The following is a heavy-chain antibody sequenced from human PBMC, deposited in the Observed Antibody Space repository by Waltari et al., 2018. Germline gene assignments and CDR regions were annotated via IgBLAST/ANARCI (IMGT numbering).Heavy chain of an antibody. D-gene: IGHD2-2*01. J-gene: IGHJ2*01. CDR3: ARGGVVVPAAMGFDL. CDR1: GYTFTSYG. V-gene: IGHV1-18*04. Sequence: QVQLVQSGAEVKKPGASVKVSCKASGYTFTSYGISWVRQAPGQGLEWMGWKSAYNGNKNYDHKLQGRVTMTTDTSTSTAYMELRSLRSDDTAVYYCARGGVVVPAAMGFDLWGRGTLVTVSS. CDR2: KSAYNGNK.